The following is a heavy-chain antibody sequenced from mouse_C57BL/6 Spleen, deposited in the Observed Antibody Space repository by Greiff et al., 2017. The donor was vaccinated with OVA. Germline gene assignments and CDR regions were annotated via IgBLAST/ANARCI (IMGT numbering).Heavy chain of an antibody. J-gene: IGHJ3*01. CDR1: GFTFSDYG. D-gene: IGHD2-4*01. CDR3: TRVYDYDDGFAY. V-gene: IGHV5-17*03. CDR2: ISSGSSTI. Sequence: EVQRVESGGGLVKPGGSLKLSCAASGFTFSDYGMHWVRQAPEKGLEWVAYISSGSSTIYYADTVKGRFTISRDNARNTLYLQMSSLKSEDTAMYYCTRVYDYDDGFAYWGQGTLVTVSA.